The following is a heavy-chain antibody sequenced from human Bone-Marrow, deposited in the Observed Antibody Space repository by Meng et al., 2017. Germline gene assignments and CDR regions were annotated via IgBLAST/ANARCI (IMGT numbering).Heavy chain of an antibody. CDR3: TRGGVVATGTSY. D-gene: IGHD1-1*01. Sequence: VKLVTAGAEGKKPGASVKVSCKASGYTFTGYYMHWVRQSPGQGLEWMGWINPYSGGTNHAQKFQGRVTLTRDTSISTAYMELSGLTSDDTAVYYCTRGGVVATGTSYWGQGTLVTVSS. CDR1: GYTFTGYY. V-gene: IGHV1-2*02. J-gene: IGHJ4*02. CDR2: INPYSGGT.